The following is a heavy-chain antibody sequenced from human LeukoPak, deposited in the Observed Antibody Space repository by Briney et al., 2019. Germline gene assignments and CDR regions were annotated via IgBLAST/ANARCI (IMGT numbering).Heavy chain of an antibody. CDR3: AKGAYDYIEMGYFDY. D-gene: IGHD5-12*01. J-gene: IGHJ4*02. CDR1: GFSISNSA. CDR2: IVASSGST. V-gene: IGHV3-23*01. Sequence: PGGSQRLSCAASGFSISNSAMSWVRQAPGKGLEWVSLIVASSGSTFYADSVKGRFTISRDSSKNTLYLQMNSLRAEDMAVYYCAKGAYDYIEMGYFDYWGQGTLVTVSS.